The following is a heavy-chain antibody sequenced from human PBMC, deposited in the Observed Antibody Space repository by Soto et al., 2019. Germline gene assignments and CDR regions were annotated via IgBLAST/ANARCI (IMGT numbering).Heavy chain of an antibody. CDR3: SRGILV. Sequence: QVQLQESGPGLVKPSQTLSLTCTVSGGSINSGGYCWSWIRQHPGKGLDWIGCISYGGSTSYNPSRKSRVTLSVDTSKNQFSLKLTSVTAAHPAVYYCSRGILVWGQGALITVSS. CDR1: GGSINSGGYC. J-gene: IGHJ4*02. D-gene: IGHD5-18*01. CDR2: ISYGGST. V-gene: IGHV4-31*03.